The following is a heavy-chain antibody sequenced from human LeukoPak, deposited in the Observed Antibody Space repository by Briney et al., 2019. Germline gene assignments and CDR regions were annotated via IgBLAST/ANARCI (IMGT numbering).Heavy chain of an antibody. J-gene: IGHJ4*02. CDR2: IYYSGST. Sequence: PSETLSLTCTVSGGSISSYYWSWIRQPPGKGLEWIGYIYYSGSTNYNPSLKSRVTISVDTSKNQFSLKLSSVTAADTAVYYCARMVQGCFDYWGQGTLVTVSS. CDR1: GGSISSYY. D-gene: IGHD3-10*01. V-gene: IGHV4-59*01. CDR3: ARMVQGCFDY.